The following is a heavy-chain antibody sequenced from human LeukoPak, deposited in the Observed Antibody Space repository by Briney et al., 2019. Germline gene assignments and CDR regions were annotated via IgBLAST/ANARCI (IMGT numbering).Heavy chain of an antibody. V-gene: IGHV4-59*08. Sequence: SETLSLTCTVSGGSISSYYWSWIRQPPGKRLEWIGYIYHSGSTNYNSSLKSRVTISVDTSKNQFSLKLSSVTAADTAVYYCARHAAFAEYQSHLTHFDYWGQGTLFTVSS. CDR2: IYHSGST. CDR1: GGSISSYY. CDR3: ARHAAFAEYQSHLTHFDY. D-gene: IGHD2-2*01. J-gene: IGHJ4*02.